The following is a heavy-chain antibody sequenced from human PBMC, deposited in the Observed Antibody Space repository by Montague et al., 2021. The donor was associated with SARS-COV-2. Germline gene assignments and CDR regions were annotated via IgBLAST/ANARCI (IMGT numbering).Heavy chain of an antibody. CDR3: ARLPYILPGYAYFDF. J-gene: IGHJ4*02. Sequence: SETLSLTCTVSGDSISNYYWSWIRRPPGKGLGWLGYIYYSGSTNXNPSLKSRVTISVDTSKNQFSLRLSSVTAADTAVYYCARLPYILPGYAYFDFWGQGSLVIVSS. CDR2: IYYSGST. CDR1: GDSISNYY. V-gene: IGHV4-59*08. D-gene: IGHD3-9*01.